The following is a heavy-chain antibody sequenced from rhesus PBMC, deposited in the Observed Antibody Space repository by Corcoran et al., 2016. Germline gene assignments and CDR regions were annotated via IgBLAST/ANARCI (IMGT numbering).Heavy chain of an antibody. CDR2: IRNKANSGTP. D-gene: IGHD7-45*01. J-gene: IGHJ4*01. V-gene: IGHV3-116*02. CDR1: GFTFRGYL. CDR3: ARGWGLDY. Sequence: EVRLGEAGGGLVQPGGSLRPSCAASGFTFRGYLMSWVRQGPGKGREWVGFIRNKANSGTPEYAASVKGRFTISRDDSKTIASLQMNSLKTEDTAVYYCARGWGLDYWGQGVLVTVSS.